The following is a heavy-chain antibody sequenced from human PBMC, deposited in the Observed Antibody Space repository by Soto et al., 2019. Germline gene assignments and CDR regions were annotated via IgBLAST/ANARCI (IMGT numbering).Heavy chain of an antibody. D-gene: IGHD6-13*01. CDR3: AKGVSSSRAYYYYYGMDV. CDR2: ISGSGGST. V-gene: IGHV3-23*01. Sequence: GGSLRLSCAASGFTFSSYAMSWVRQAPGKGLEWVSAISGSGGSTYYADSVKGRFTISRDNSKNTLYLQMNSLRAEDTAVYYCAKGVSSSRAYYYYYGMDVWGQGTTVTVSS. CDR1: GFTFSSYA. J-gene: IGHJ6*02.